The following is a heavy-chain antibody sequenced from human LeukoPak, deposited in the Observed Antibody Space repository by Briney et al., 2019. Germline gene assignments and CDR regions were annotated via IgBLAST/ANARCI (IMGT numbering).Heavy chain of an antibody. CDR3: ARVRGDSPYSFDY. J-gene: IGHJ4*02. V-gene: IGHV4-39*07. CDR2: IYYSGST. CDR1: GGSISSFSYY. Sequence: SETLSLTCTVSGGSISSFSYYWGWIRQPPGRGLEWVGSIYYSGSTYYNPSLKSRVTISTDTSKNQFSLNLRSVTAADTAVYYCARVRGDSPYSFDYWGQGTLVTVSS. D-gene: IGHD2-21*02.